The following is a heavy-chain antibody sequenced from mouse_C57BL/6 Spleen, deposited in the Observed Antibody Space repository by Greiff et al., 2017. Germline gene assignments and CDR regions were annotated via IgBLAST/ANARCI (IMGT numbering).Heavy chain of an antibody. J-gene: IGHJ3*01. CDR3: ARGGDYDGGAWFAY. CDR2: ISSGSSTI. V-gene: IGHV5-17*01. D-gene: IGHD2-4*01. CDR1: GFTFSDYG. Sequence: EVQGVESGGGLVKPGGSLKLSCAASGFTFSDYGMHWVRQAPEKGLEWVAYISSGSSTIYYADTVKGRFTISRDNAKNTLFLQMTSLRSEDTAMYCGARGGDYDGGAWFAYWGQGTLVTVSA.